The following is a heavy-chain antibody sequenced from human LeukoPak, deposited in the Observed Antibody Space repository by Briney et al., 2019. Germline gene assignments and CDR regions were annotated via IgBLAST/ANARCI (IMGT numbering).Heavy chain of an antibody. D-gene: IGHD3-3*02. CDR1: LDALTQFS. CDR3: ARDILGSGGSYYHGY. Sequence: ASVKVSCQVSLDALTQFSMHWVRQAPGKGFEWMGGIDPKDGETIYAQRFQGRVTMTDDTSTDTTYMELSGLTSEDTALYYCARDILGSGGSYYHGYWGQGSLVTVSS. V-gene: IGHV1-24*01. CDR2: IDPKDGET. J-gene: IGHJ4*02.